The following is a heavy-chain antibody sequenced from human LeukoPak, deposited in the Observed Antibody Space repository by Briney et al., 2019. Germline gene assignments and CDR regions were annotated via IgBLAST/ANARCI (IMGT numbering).Heavy chain of an antibody. Sequence: GASVKVSCKASGGTFSSYAISWVRRAPGQRLEWMGWINAGNGNTKYSQKFQGRVTITRDTSASTAYMELSSLRSEDTAVYYCARLEIGIAVMSGWYEGFFDYWGQGTLVTVSS. J-gene: IGHJ4*02. V-gene: IGHV1-3*01. CDR2: INAGNGNT. CDR1: GGTFSSYA. D-gene: IGHD6-19*01. CDR3: ARLEIGIAVMSGWYEGFFDY.